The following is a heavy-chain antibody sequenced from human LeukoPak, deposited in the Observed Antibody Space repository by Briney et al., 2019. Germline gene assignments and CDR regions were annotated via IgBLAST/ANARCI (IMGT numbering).Heavy chain of an antibody. J-gene: IGHJ3*02. CDR1: GFTFSGSA. CDR2: IRSKANSYAT. Sequence: GGSLRLSCAGSGFTFSGSAMHWVRQASGKGLEWVGRIRSKANSYATAYAASVKGRFTISRDDSKNTAYLQMNSLKTEDTAVYYCTRTGGAGGSGSYQNAFDIWGQGTMVTVSS. D-gene: IGHD3-10*01. V-gene: IGHV3-73*01. CDR3: TRTGGAGGSGSYQNAFDI.